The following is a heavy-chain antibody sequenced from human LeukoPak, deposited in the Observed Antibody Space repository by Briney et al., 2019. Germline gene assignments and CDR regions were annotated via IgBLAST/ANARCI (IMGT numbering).Heavy chain of an antibody. Sequence: GVPLHISSQASGYSFTSDRIGWVRPMPGKGLEWRGIIYPGDSDTRYSPSFQGQVTISADKSISTAYLQWSSLRASDTAMYYCARCTSGWPLDYWGQGTLVSVSS. J-gene: IGHJ4*02. V-gene: IGHV5-51*01. CDR1: GYSFTSDR. CDR3: ARCTSGWPLDY. CDR2: IYPGDSDT. D-gene: IGHD6-19*01.